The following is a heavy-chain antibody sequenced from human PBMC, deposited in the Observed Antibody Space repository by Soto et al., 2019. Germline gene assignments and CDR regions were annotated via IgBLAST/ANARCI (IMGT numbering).Heavy chain of an antibody. J-gene: IGHJ6*02. D-gene: IGHD2-15*01. V-gene: IGHV4-39*01. CDR2: IFYSGST. Sequence: QLQLQESGPGLVKPSETLSLTCTVSGGSISSSSYYWGWIRQPPGKGLEWIGSIFYSGSTYYNPSLKSRVTRSVDTSKNQFSLKLSSVTAADTAVYYCARHLTYCSAGSCYSDFPYYVMDVWGQGTTVTVSS. CDR1: GGSISSSSYY. CDR3: ARHLTYCSAGSCYSDFPYYVMDV.